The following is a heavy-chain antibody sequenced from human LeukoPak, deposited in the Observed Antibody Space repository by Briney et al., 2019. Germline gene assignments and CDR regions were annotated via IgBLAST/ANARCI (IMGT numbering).Heavy chain of an antibody. Sequence: ASVKVSCKASGGTFSSYAISWVRQAPGQGLEWMGGIIPMFGTANYAQKLQGRVTMTTDTSTSTAYMELRSLRSDDTAVYYCARVDTALQDYYMDVWGKGTTVTVSS. V-gene: IGHV1-69*05. J-gene: IGHJ6*03. CDR3: ARVDTALQDYYMDV. CDR1: GGTFSSYA. D-gene: IGHD5-18*01. CDR2: IIPMFGTA.